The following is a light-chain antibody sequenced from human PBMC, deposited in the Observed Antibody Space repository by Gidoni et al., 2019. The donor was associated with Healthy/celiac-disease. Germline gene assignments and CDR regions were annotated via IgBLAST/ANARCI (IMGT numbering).Light chain of an antibody. CDR3: QQYYSTPGA. J-gene: IGKJ5*01. Sequence: DIQMTQPPSSLSASVGDRVTITCRASQSISSYLNWYQQKPGKAPKLLIYAASSLQSGVPSRFSGSGSGTDFTLTISSLQPEDFATYYCQQYYSTPGAFGQGTRLEIK. V-gene: IGKV1-39*01. CDR1: QSISSY. CDR2: AAS.